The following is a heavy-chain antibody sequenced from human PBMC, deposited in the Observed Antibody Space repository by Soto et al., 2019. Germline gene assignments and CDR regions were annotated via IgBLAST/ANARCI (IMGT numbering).Heavy chain of an antibody. J-gene: IGHJ4*02. CDR3: ARNILGGTTDY. D-gene: IGHD1-7*01. CDR2: INSVNDHT. CDR1: GYTLHSHA. Sequence: ASVKVSCKAFGYTLHSHAMHLVRQAPGQGLEWVGWINSVNDHTIYSEKFQGRVTITSDTSATTAYMELSSLTSEDTAVYYCARNILGGTTDYWGQGTLVTVSS. V-gene: IGHV1-3*01.